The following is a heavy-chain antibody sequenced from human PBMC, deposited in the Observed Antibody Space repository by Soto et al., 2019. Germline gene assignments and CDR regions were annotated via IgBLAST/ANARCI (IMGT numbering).Heavy chain of an antibody. CDR3: ARRLYGDYDY. J-gene: IGHJ4*02. D-gene: IGHD4-17*01. CDR2: INTNSGGT. CDR1: GYTFTGYY. V-gene: IGHV1-2*02. Sequence: ASVKVSCKASGYTFTGYYIHCVRQAPGQGLEWMGWINTNSGGTNYAQKFQDRVTLTTDTSTSTAYMELRSLRSDDTAVYYCARRLYGDYDYWGQGTLVTVSS.